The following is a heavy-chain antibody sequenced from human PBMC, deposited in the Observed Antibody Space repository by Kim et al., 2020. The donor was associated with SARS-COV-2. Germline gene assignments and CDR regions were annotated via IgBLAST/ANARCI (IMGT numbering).Heavy chain of an antibody. J-gene: IGHJ4*02. Sequence: GGSLRLSCAASGFTFNTYWMHWVRQAPGKGLVWVSTIKGDGSISTYADSVNGRFTISRDNAKNALYLQINSLRVEDTALYYCARDLGYTYLDYWGQGTLVTVSS. CDR3: ARDLGYTYLDY. D-gene: IGHD5-12*01. V-gene: IGHV3-74*03. CDR2: IKGDGSIS. CDR1: GFTFNTYW.